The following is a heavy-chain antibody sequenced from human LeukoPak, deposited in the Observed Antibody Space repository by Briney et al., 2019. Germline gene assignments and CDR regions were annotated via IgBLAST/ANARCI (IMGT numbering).Heavy chain of an antibody. CDR3: ARESEASGSYTPSFDY. J-gene: IGHJ4*02. CDR1: GFTFSSYV. CDR2: INPNSGGT. V-gene: IGHV1-2*02. Sequence: PGGSLRLSCAASGFTFSSYVMHWVRQAPGQGLEWMGWINPNSGGTNYAKKFQGRVNMTRDTSISTAYMELSRLRSDDTAVYYCARESEASGSYTPSFDYWGRGTLVTVSS. D-gene: IGHD1-26*01.